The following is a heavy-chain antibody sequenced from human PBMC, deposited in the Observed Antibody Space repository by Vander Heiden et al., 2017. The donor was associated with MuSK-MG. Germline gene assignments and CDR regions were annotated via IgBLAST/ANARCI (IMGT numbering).Heavy chain of an antibody. Sequence: QIHLVQSGTEVKKPGASVKVSCKASGYTFRNYGVSWVRHIPGQGLEWVGWISVSTGKKIYARKFQGRVTMTADTSTNTAYMDLRRLRSDDSAVYYCARDYAQTAVGGTAHGGQGTLVSVSS. CDR1: GYTFRNYG. J-gene: IGHJ4*02. CDR2: ISVSTGKK. V-gene: IGHV1-18*01. CDR3: ARDYAQTAVGGTAH. D-gene: IGHD6-19*01.